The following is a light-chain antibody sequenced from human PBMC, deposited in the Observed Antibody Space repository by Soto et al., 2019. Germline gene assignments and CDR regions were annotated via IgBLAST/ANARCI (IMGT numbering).Light chain of an antibody. CDR1: SNDIGGYDY. Sequence: QSVLTQPASVSGSPGQSITISCTGTSNDIGGYDYVSWYQHHPGKAPKVILYEVSNRPSGVSNRFSGSKSGNTASLTISGLQAEDEGDYYCSSYTSITPVFGGGTQLTVL. J-gene: IGLJ2*01. CDR3: SSYTSITPV. V-gene: IGLV2-14*01. CDR2: EVS.